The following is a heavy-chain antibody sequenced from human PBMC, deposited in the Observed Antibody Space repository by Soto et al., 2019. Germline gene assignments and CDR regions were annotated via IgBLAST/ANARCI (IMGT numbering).Heavy chain of an antibody. CDR2: ISYDGSNK. Sequence: GGSLRLSCAASGFTFSSYAMHWVCQAPGKGLEWVAVISYDGSNKYYADSVKGRFTISRDNSKNTLYLQMNSLRAEDTAVYYCARDQSSSGYYYYYGMDVWGQGTTVTVSS. CDR1: GFTFSSYA. V-gene: IGHV3-30*04. D-gene: IGHD3-22*01. CDR3: ARDQSSSGYYYYYGMDV. J-gene: IGHJ6*02.